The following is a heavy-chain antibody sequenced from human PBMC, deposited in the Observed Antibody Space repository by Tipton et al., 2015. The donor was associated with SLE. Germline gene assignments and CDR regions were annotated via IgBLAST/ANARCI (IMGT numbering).Heavy chain of an antibody. Sequence: LRLSCAVYGGSFSGYYWSWIRQPPGKGLEWIGEINHSGSTNYNPSLKSRVTISVDTSKNQFSLKLSSVTAAETAAYYCARGAVTGGWDYWGQGTLVTVSS. CDR2: INHSGST. D-gene: IGHD2-21*02. CDR3: ARGAVTGGWDY. J-gene: IGHJ4*02. V-gene: IGHV4-34*01. CDR1: GGSFSGYY.